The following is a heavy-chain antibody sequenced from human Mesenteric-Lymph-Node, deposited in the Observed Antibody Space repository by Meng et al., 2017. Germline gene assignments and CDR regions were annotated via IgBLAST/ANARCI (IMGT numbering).Heavy chain of an antibody. CDR3: AREKTSIFDIDY. CDR1: GFTVSSNY. CDR2: IYPGGNT. J-gene: IGHJ4*02. V-gene: IGHV3-66*02. Sequence: GESLKISCAASGFTVSSNYMTWVRQAPGEGLEWVSVIYPGGNTYYADSVKGRFSISRDNSKNTLYLQMNSLTPEDTGVYYCAREKTSIFDIDYWGQGTLVTVSS. D-gene: IGHD3-9*01.